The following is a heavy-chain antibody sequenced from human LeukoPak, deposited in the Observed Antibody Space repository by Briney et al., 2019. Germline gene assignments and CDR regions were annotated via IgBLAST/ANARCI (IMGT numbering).Heavy chain of an antibody. CDR1: GYTFTSYA. J-gene: IGHJ4*02. CDR2: INAGNGNT. CDR3: ARADVYAARPGLDY. Sequence: ASVKVSCKASGYTFTSYAMHWVRQAPGQRLEWMGWINAGNGNTKHSQEFQGRVTITRDTSASTAYMELSSLRSEDTAVYYCARADVYAARPGLDYWGQGTLVTVSS. D-gene: IGHD6-6*01. V-gene: IGHV1-3*03.